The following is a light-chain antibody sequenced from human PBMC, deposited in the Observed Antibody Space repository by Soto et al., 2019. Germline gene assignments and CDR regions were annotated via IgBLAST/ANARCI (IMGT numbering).Light chain of an antibody. CDR1: QSISTY. J-gene: IGKJ1*01. CDR3: QLYDTSPIT. CDR2: GAS. Sequence: DSVVADSPATLSFSAGERAPLSCRASQSISTYLAWYQQKPGQAPRLLIPGASTGAPGIPDRFSGSGSGTDFTLTISSLEPEDCAIYYCQLYDTSPITFGQGTKVDIK. V-gene: IGKV3-11*01.